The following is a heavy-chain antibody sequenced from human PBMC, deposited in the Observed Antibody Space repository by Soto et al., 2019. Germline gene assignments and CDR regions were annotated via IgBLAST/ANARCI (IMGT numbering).Heavy chain of an antibody. V-gene: IGHV4-34*01. CDR1: GGSFSGYY. CDR3: ARCMELGYYYAMDV. D-gene: IGHD1-7*01. CDR2: INHSGST. J-gene: IGHJ6*02. Sequence: SETLSLTCAVYGGSFSGYYWRWIRQPPGMGLEWIGEINHSGSTNYNPSLKSRVTISVDTSKNQFSLKLSSVTAADTAVYYCARCMELGYYYAMDVWGQGTKVTVYS.